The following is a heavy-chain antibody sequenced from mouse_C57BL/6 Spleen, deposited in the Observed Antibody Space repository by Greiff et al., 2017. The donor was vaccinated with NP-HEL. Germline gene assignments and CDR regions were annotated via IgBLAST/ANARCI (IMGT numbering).Heavy chain of an antibody. V-gene: IGHV1-19*01. J-gene: IGHJ2*01. D-gene: IGHD2-1*01. Sequence: DVKLQESGPVLVKPGASVKMSCKASGYTFTDYYMNWVKQSHGKSLEWIGVINPYNGGTSYNQKFKGKATLTVDKSSSTAYMELNSLTSEDSAVYYCGGGYYGYFDYWGQGTTLTVSS. CDR2: INPYNGGT. CDR1: GYTFTDYY. CDR3: GGGYYGYFDY.